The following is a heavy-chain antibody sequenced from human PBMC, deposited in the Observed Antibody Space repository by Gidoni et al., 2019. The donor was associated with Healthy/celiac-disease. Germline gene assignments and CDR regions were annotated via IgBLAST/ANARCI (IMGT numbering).Heavy chain of an antibody. V-gene: IGHV7-4-1*02. CDR3: ARVGWQQLPWSWFDP. D-gene: IGHD6-13*01. J-gene: IGHJ5*02. Sequence: QVQLVQSGSELTKPGASVKVSCKAPGYTFTSYAMNWVRQAPGKGLEWMGWINTNTGNPTYAQGFTGRFVFSLYTSVSTAYLQISSLKAEDTAVYYCARVGWQQLPWSWFDPWGQGTLVTVSS. CDR1: GYTFTSYA. CDR2: INTNTGNP.